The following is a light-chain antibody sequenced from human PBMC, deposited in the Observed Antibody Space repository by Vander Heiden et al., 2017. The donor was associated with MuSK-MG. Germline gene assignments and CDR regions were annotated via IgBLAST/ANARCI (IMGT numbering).Light chain of an antibody. J-gene: IGLJ2*01. V-gene: IGLV3-1*01. CDR1: KLGNKY. CDR2: QDN. Sequence: SYELTQPPSVSVSPGQTASITCSGDKLGNKYSFWYQQEPGQSPVLVIYQDNKRPSGIPERFSGSNSGNTATLTIRGTQAMDEADYYCQAWDSSTVVFGGGTKLTVL. CDR3: QAWDSSTVV.